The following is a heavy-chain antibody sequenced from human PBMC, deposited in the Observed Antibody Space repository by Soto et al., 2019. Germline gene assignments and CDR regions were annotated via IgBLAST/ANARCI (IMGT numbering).Heavy chain of an antibody. CDR3: ARELDRYFDY. V-gene: IGHV4-38-2*02. CDR1: GXFVSSGAY. D-gene: IGHD1-1*01. J-gene: IGHJ4*02. Sequence: XTLSLAGAVSGXFVSSGAYGGWIRQPPGKWLEWIGSIYHSGSTYYNASLNSRVTISVDTSKNQFSLKLNSVTATDTAIYYCARELDRYFDYWGQGTLGTVS. CDR2: IYHSGST.